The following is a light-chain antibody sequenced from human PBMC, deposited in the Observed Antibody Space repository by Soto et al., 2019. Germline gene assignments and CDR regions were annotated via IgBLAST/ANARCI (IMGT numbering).Light chain of an antibody. J-gene: IGKJ1*01. CDR3: QQHNSSPWT. CDR2: DAS. V-gene: IGKV1-5*01. Sequence: DIQMTQSPSTLSASVGDRVTITCRASQSIIDWLAWFQQKPGKAPKVLIYDASTLESGVPSRFSGSGSGTEFTLTISSLQPEDSATYYCQQHNSSPWTFGQGTRVEIK. CDR1: QSIIDW.